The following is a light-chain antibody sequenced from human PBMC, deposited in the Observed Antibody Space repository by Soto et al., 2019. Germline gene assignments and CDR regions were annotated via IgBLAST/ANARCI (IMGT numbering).Light chain of an antibody. Sequence: ELVMTQSPAILSVSAGEGATLXXRASQSVSSNLAWYQQKPGQAPRVXIYDASSRATGIPDRFSGSGAGTDFTLTIGRLEPEDFAVYYCQQYGSSPRTFGQGTKVDIK. CDR3: QQYGSSPRT. V-gene: IGKV3-20*01. CDR2: DAS. J-gene: IGKJ1*01. CDR1: QSVSSN.